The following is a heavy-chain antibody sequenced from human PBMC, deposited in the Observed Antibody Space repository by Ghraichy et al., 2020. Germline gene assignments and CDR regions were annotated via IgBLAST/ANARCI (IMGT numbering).Heavy chain of an antibody. CDR1: GGSISSYY. CDR3: AGGWGRSGWYPLDY. D-gene: IGHD6-19*01. CDR2: IYYSGST. V-gene: IGHV4-59*08. Sequence: SHTLSLTCTVSGGSISSYYWSWIQQPPGKGLEWIGYIYYSGSTNYNPSLKSRVTISVDTSKNQFSLKLSSVTAADTAVYYCAGGWGRSGWYPLDYWGQGTLVTVSS. J-gene: IGHJ4*02.